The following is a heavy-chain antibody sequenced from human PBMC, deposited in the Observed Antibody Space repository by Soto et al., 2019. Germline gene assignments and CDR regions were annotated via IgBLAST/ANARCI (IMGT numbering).Heavy chain of an antibody. Sequence: EVQLLESGGGLVQPGGSLRLSCAASGFTFSSYAMTWVRQAPGKGLEWVSVISGSGGSAQYADSVRGRLTISRDNAWDTVYLHMNSLRVEDTAIYYCAKDLISSGWSTWFDPRGKGTLVTVSS. CDR2: ISGSGGSA. V-gene: IGHV3-23*01. CDR1: GFTFSSYA. D-gene: IGHD6-19*01. CDR3: AKDLISSGWSTWFDP. J-gene: IGHJ5*02.